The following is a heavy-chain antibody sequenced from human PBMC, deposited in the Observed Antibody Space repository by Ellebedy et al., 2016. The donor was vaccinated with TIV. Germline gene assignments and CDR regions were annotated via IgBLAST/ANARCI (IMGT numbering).Heavy chain of an antibody. CDR1: GYSFTSYW. CDR3: ARGWIQLWLRGPAWFDP. D-gene: IGHD5-18*01. J-gene: IGHJ5*02. CDR2: IYPGDSDT. Sequence: KVSXXGSGYSFTSYWIGWVRQMPGKGLEWMGIIYPGDSDTRYSPSFQGQVTISADKSISTAYLQWSSLKASDTAMYYCARGWIQLWLRGPAWFDPWGQGTLVTVSS. V-gene: IGHV5-51*01.